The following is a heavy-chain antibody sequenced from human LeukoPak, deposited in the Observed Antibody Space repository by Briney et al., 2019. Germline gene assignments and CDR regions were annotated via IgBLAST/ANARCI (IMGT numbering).Heavy chain of an antibody. D-gene: IGHD4-17*01. V-gene: IGHV4-59*08. J-gene: IGHJ2*01. CDR1: GGSISPYY. CDR2: IYSSANT. Sequence: SETLSLTCTVSGGSISPYYWSWIRQPPGKGLEWIGYIYSSANTNYNPSLKGRVTMSVDTSKNQFSLTLSSVTAADTAVYYCAKRGSTTTPQNWYFDLWGRGTLVTVSS. CDR3: AKRGSTTTPQNWYFDL.